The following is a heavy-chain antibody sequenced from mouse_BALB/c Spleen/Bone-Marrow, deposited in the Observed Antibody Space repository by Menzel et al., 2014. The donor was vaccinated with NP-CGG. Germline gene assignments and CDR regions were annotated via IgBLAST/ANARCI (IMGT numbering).Heavy chain of an antibody. Sequence: VKLVESGAELVKPGASVKLSCKASGYTFTSYYMYWVKQRPGQGLEWFGEINPSNDGTNFNEKFKNKATLTVDKSSSTAYMQLSSLTSEDSAVYYCSRGRRDALDYWGQGTSVTVSS. V-gene: IGHV1S81*02. CDR3: SRGRRDALDY. CDR1: GYTFTSYY. J-gene: IGHJ4*01. CDR2: INPSNDGT.